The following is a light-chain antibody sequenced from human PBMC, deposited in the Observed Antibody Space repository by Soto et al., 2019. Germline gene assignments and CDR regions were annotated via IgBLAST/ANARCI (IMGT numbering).Light chain of an antibody. J-gene: IGLJ2*01. V-gene: IGLV2-8*01. CDR2: EVS. Sequence: QYALTQPPSASGSPGQSVTISCTGTSSDVGGYNYVSWYQQHPGKAPKLMIYEVSKRPSGVPDRFSGSKSGNTASLTVSGLQGADEADYYCSSYAGSNNVVFGGGTKLTVL. CDR1: SSDVGGYNY. CDR3: SSYAGSNNVV.